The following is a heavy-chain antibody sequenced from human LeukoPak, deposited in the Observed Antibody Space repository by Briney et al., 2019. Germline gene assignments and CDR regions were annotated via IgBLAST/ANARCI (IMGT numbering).Heavy chain of an antibody. CDR1: GLTFEDYG. Sequence: PGGSLRLSCAVSGLTFEDYGMSWVRQAPGKGLEWVSGINWNGDNIGYADSVRGRFTISRDNAKNSLFLEMNSLRAEDTAVYYCAELGITMIGGVWGKGTTVTISS. CDR2: INWNGDNI. D-gene: IGHD3-10*02. J-gene: IGHJ6*04. V-gene: IGHV3-20*04. CDR3: AELGITMIGGV.